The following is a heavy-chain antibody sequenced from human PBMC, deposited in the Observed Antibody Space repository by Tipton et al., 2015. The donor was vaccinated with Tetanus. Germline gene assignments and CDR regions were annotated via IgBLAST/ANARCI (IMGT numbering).Heavy chain of an antibody. CDR1: GGSISTYY. CDR2: VHYTGKD. D-gene: IGHD6-13*01. CDR3: ARGWGSSWYYFDN. Sequence: TLSLTCIVSGGSISTYYWSWIRQRPGRGLEWVGYVHYTGKDNYNPSLRSRVTMSVDTSKNQFSLHLTSVTAADTAVYYCARGWGSSWYYFDNWGRGTLVTVSS. V-gene: IGHV4-59*13. J-gene: IGHJ4*02.